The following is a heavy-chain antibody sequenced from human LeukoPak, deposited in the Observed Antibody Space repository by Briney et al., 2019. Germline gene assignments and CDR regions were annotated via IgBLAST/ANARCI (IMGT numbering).Heavy chain of an antibody. CDR1: GFTFSNYA. Sequence: GESLRLSCAASGFTFSNYAMHWVRQAPGKGLEWVSVITGSGSSTSYADSVKGRFTMSRDNSKNTLYLQMNSLRGDDTAVYYCAKARWSYSFDYWGQGTLVTVSS. V-gene: IGHV3-23*01. D-gene: IGHD1-26*01. CDR3: AKARWSYSFDY. CDR2: ITGSGSST. J-gene: IGHJ4*02.